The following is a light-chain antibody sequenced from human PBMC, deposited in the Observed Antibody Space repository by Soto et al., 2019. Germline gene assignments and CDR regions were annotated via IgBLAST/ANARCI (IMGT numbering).Light chain of an antibody. Sequence: QLVLTQSPSASASLGASVKLTSTLSSGHSSYAIAWHQQQPEKGPRYLMKLNSDGSHSKGDGIPDRFSGSSSGAERYLTISSLQSEDEADYYCQTWGTGTWMFGGGTKLTVL. V-gene: IGLV4-69*01. CDR2: LNSDGSH. CDR3: QTWGTGTWM. CDR1: SGHSSYA. J-gene: IGLJ3*02.